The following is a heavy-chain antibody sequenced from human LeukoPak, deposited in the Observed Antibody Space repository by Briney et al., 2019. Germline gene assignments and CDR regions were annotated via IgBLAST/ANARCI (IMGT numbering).Heavy chain of an antibody. V-gene: IGHV3-7*05. CDR2: IKQDGSEI. J-gene: IGHJ4*02. D-gene: IGHD6-19*01. CDR1: GXTSSRYW. CDR3: ARHWWDSSGSYHFDY. Sequence: GGTLRLSCAASGXTSSRYWMSWVRQAPGKGLEWVANIKQDGSEIYYVASVKGRFTVSRYNAKNSLSLQMNSLRADDTAVYYCARHWWDSSGSYHFDYWGQGTLVTVSS.